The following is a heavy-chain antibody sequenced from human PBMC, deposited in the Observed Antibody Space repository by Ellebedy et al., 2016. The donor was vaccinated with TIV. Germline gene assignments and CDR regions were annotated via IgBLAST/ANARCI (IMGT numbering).Heavy chain of an antibody. V-gene: IGHV4-39*01. CDR1: GGSISSSGYY. CDR3: ARGVRYYGSGERFDP. D-gene: IGHD3-10*01. CDR2: IYDSGRT. J-gene: IGHJ5*02. Sequence: GSLRLSXTVSGGSISSSGYYWGWIRQPPGKGLEWIGSIYDSGRTHYNPSLKSRVTISVDTSKNQFSLKLSSVTAADTALYYCARGVRYYGSGERFDPWGQGTLVTVSS.